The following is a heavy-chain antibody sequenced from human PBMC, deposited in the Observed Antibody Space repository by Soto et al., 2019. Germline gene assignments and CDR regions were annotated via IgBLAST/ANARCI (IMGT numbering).Heavy chain of an antibody. J-gene: IGHJ4*02. CDR2: IIPILGIA. CDR1: GGTFSSYT. V-gene: IGHV1-69*02. CDR3: ARASRYSSGWYADY. Sequence: PGGSLRLSCAASGGTFSSYTISWVRQAPGQGLEWMGRIIPILGIANYAQKFQGRVTITADKSTSTAYMELSSLRSEDTAVYYCARASRYSSGWYADYWGQGTLVTVSS. D-gene: IGHD6-19*01.